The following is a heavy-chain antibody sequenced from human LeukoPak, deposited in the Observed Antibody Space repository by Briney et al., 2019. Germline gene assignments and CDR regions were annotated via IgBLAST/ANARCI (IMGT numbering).Heavy chain of an antibody. CDR2: INNDGRST. V-gene: IGHV3-74*01. D-gene: IGHD6-19*01. J-gene: IGHJ4*02. Sequence: GGSLRLSCAASGFSFSSYWMHWVRQAPGKGLVWVSRINNDGRSTSYGDSVKGRFTISRDNAGSTLFLQLNSLRAEDTAVYYCARPSSGWNSYLDYWGQGTLVIVSS. CDR1: GFSFSSYW. CDR3: ARPSSGWNSYLDY.